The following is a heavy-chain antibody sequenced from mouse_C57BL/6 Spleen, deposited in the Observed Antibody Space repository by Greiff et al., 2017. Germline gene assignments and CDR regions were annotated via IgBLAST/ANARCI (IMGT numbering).Heavy chain of an antibody. D-gene: IGHD1-1*01. CDR2: IHPNSGST. Sequence: QVQLKQPGAELVKPGASVKLSCKASGYTFTSYWMHWVKQRPGQGLEWIGMIHPNSGSTNYNEKFKSKATLTVDKSSSTAYMQLSSLTSEDSAVYYCARGLITTVPSDYWGQGTTLTVSS. V-gene: IGHV1-64*01. J-gene: IGHJ2*01. CDR3: ARGLITTVPSDY. CDR1: GYTFTSYW.